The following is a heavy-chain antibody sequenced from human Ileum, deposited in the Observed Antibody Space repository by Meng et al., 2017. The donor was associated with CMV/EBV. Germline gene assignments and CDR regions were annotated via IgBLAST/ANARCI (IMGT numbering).Heavy chain of an antibody. D-gene: IGHD2-21*01. Sequence: HVNPQQWGAGLLNPSETLSLPCAFYGGSFSGYYWSWIRQPPGKGLEWIAEVSHSGVTNYNPSLKSRVTISIDTSKNQFSLHLSSVTAADTAVYYCAREPPFVPADSWGQGTLVTVSS. V-gene: IGHV4-34*02. CDR1: GGSFSGYY. J-gene: IGHJ4*02. CDR3: AREPPFVPADS. CDR2: VSHSGVT.